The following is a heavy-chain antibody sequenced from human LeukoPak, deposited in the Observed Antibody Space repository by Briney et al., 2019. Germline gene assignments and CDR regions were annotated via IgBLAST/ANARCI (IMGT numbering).Heavy chain of an antibody. J-gene: IGHJ6*02. CDR3: ARDHDSSSSATGHYYYYGMDV. CDR2: IYYSGST. Sequence: SETLSLTCTVSGGSISSYYWSWIRQPPGKGLEWIGYIYYSGSTNYNPSLKSRVTISVDTSKNQFSLKLSSVTAADTAVYYCARDHDSSSSATGHYYYYGMDVWGQGTTVTVSS. CDR1: GGSISSYY. D-gene: IGHD6-6*01. V-gene: IGHV4-59*01.